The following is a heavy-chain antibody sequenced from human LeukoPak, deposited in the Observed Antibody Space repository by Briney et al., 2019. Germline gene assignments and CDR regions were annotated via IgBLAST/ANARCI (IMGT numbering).Heavy chain of an antibody. V-gene: IGHV4-59*01. CDR3: ARGVYISAAQYGY. CDR2: IYYSWTT. J-gene: IGHJ4*02. D-gene: IGHD6-13*01. CDR1: GGSISSYY. Sequence: PSETLSLTCTVSGGSISSYYWSWIRQPPGRGLEGIGYIYYSWTTNYNPSLKSRVTISVDTSKNQFSLKLSSVTAADTAVYYCARGVYISAAQYGYWGQGTLVTVSS.